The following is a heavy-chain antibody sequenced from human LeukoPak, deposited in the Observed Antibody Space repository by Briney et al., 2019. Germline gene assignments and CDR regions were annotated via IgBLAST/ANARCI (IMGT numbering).Heavy chain of an antibody. J-gene: IGHJ4*02. Sequence: PSQTLSLTCAVSGGSISSGGYSWSWIRQPPGKGLEWIGYIYHSGSTYYNPSLKSRVTISVDRAKNQFSLKLSSVTAADTAVYYCARRGPGYWGQGTLVTVSS. CDR2: IYHSGST. V-gene: IGHV4-30-2*01. CDR1: GGSISSGGYS. CDR3: ARRGPGY.